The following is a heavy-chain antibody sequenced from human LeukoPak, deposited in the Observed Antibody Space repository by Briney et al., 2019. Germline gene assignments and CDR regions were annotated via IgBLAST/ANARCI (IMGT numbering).Heavy chain of an antibody. CDR1: GGSISSYY. J-gene: IGHJ4*02. V-gene: IGHV4-59*12. CDR3: ARTLRIAVAGMADY. Sequence: SETLSLTCTVSGGSISSYYWSWIRQPPGKGLEWIGYIYYSGSTNYNPSLKSRVTISVDTSKNQFSLKLSSVTAADTAVYYCARTLRIAVAGMADYWGQGTLVTVSS. CDR2: IYYSGST. D-gene: IGHD6-19*01.